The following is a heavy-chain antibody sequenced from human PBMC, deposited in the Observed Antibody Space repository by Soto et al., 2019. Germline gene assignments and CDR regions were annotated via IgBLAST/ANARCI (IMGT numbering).Heavy chain of an antibody. CDR3: ARSIDS. Sequence: PSETLSLTCTVSGASITSGDYDWVWMRQPPGRGLEWIGSISNSGSAYYDPSLQSRVTISVDTSKTQFSLKLTSVTAADTAVYYCARSIDSWGQGTLVTVSS. J-gene: IGHJ5*01. V-gene: IGHV4-39*07. CDR1: GASITSGDYD. CDR2: ISNSGSA.